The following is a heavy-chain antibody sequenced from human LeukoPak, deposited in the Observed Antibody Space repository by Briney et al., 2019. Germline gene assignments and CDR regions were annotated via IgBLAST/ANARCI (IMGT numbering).Heavy chain of an antibody. J-gene: IGHJ3*02. Sequence: SETLSLACTVSGGSISSYFWSWIRQPPGKGLEWIGFIFYSGGTNYNPSLKSRVTISVDTSKNQFSLKLSSVTAADTAVYYCARAWEQQLVQGAFDIWGQGTLVTVSS. CDR3: ARAWEQQLVQGAFDI. D-gene: IGHD6-13*01. CDR1: GGSISSYF. CDR2: IFYSGGT. V-gene: IGHV4-59*01.